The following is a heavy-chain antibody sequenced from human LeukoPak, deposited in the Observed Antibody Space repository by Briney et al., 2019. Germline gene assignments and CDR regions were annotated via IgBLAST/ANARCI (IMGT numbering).Heavy chain of an antibody. CDR2: IYSGGST. J-gene: IGHJ4*02. CDR3: ARFPHGGDFAY. CDR1: GFTFSSYA. D-gene: IGHD2-21*01. Sequence: GGSLRLSCAASGFTFSSYAMSWVRQAPGKGLEWVSVIYSGGSTSYADSVKGRFTISRDNSKNTLYLQMNSLRAEDTAVYYCARFPHGGDFAYWGKGPLVPV. V-gene: IGHV3-66*01.